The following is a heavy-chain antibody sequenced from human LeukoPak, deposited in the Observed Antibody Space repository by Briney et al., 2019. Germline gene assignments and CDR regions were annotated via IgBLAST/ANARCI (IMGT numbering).Heavy chain of an antibody. J-gene: IGHJ3*02. CDR3: VKEIKVREYSTSGALEI. Sequence: PGGSLRLSCVVSGIIFDHYAMHWVRQAPGEGLEWVAGINWDSGAQGHADSVRGRFTISRDNAKNTLYLEMNSLRAEAMALYSCVKEIKVREYSTSGALEIWGQGTMVTVSS. CDR1: GIIFDHYA. V-gene: IGHV3-9*03. D-gene: IGHD2/OR15-2a*01. CDR2: INWDSGAQ.